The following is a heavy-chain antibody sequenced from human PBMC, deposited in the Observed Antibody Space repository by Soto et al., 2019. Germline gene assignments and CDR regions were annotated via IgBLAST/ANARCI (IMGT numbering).Heavy chain of an antibody. J-gene: IGHJ5*02. CDR1: GFAFSGSA. D-gene: IGHD3-16*01. CDR2: IRSKGHNYAT. V-gene: IGHV3-73*01. Sequence: VGSLRLSCAASGFAFSGSAMDWVRQASGKGPEWVGRIRSKGHNYATEYAASVKGRFTISRDDSKNTAYLQMNSLQTEDTAVYYCTRDLFSYDYSGILWFDPWGQGTLVTVSS. CDR3: TRDLFSYDYSGILWFDP.